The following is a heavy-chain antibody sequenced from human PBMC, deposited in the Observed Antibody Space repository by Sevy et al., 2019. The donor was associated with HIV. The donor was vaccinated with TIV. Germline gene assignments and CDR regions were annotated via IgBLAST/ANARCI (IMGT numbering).Heavy chain of an antibody. CDR3: ATGGSLFQH. Sequence: GGSLRLSCAASGFNFSNVWMNWIRQAPGKGLEGVGHVKSKTEGGTTDYAAPVRGRFAISRDDSKNTLYLEMTSLKTEDTAVYYCATGGSLFQHWGQGTLVTVSS. J-gene: IGHJ1*01. CDR1: GFNFSNVW. D-gene: IGHD3-16*01. CDR2: VKSKTEGGTT. V-gene: IGHV3-15*01.